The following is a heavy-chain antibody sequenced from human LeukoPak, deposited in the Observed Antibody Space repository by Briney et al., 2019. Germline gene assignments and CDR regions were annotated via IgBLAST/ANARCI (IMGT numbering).Heavy chain of an antibody. CDR3: ARDTIFSAYYYYYYGMDV. J-gene: IGHJ6*02. CDR2: ISHSGST. V-gene: IGHV4-34*01. CDR1: GGSFSGYY. Sequence: SETLSLTCAVYGGSFSGYYWSWIRQPPGKGLEWIGEISHSGSTNYNPSLKSRVTISVDTSKNQFSLKLSSVTAADTAVYYCARDTIFSAYYYYYYGMDVWGQGTTVTVSS. D-gene: IGHD3-9*01.